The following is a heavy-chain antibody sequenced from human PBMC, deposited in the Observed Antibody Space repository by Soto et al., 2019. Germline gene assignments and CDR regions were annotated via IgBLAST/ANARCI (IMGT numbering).Heavy chain of an antibody. D-gene: IGHD3-10*01. V-gene: IGHV1-3*01. Sequence: QVQLVQSGAEVKKPGASVKVSCKASGYTFTSYAMHWVRQAPGQRLEWMGWINAGNGNTKYSQKFQGRVTITRDTSASTAYMELSSLRYEDTAVYYCARDQITMVRGVIITEIDYWGQGTLVTVSS. CDR3: ARDQITMVRGVIITEIDY. CDR2: INAGNGNT. J-gene: IGHJ4*02. CDR1: GYTFTSYA.